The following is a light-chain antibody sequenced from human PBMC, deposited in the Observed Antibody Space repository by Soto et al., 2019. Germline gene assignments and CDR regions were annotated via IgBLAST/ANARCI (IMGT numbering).Light chain of an antibody. Sequence: QSVLTQPPSVSEAPGQRVTISCTGSSSNIGAGYESHWYQQVPGTAPKLLIYENNNRPSRVPDRFSGSKSGTSASLAITGLQAEDEADYYCQSYNSSLSGYVFGTGTKLTVL. CDR2: ENN. CDR1: SSNIGAGYE. CDR3: QSYNSSLSGYV. V-gene: IGLV1-40*01. J-gene: IGLJ1*01.